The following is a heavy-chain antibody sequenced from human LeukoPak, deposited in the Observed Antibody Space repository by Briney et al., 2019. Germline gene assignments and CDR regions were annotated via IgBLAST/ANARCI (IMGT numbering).Heavy chain of an antibody. D-gene: IGHD6-13*01. CDR3: ARRPDTGAAADYTLDI. V-gene: IGHV5-51*01. J-gene: IGHJ4*02. Sequence: GESLKISCRGSGYSFNSYWIAWVRQMPGKGLEWMGFIFPGDSDTRYTPSFQGHVSISVDKSMKTAYLQWSSLKSPDTAMYYCARRPDTGAAADYTLDIWGQGTLVTVSS. CDR1: GYSFNSYW. CDR2: IFPGDSDT.